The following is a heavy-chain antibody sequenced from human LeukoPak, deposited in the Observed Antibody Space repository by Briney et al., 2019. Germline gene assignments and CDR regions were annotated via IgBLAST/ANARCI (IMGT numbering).Heavy chain of an antibody. Sequence: ASVKVSCKASGYTFTGYYMHWVRQAPGQGLEWMGWINPNSGGTNYAQKFQGRVTMTTDTSTSTAYMELRSLRSDDTAVYYCARDEVGATNYYYYGMDVWGQGTTVTVSS. V-gene: IGHV1-2*02. J-gene: IGHJ6*02. CDR2: INPNSGGT. D-gene: IGHD1-26*01. CDR3: ARDEVGATNYYYYGMDV. CDR1: GYTFTGYY.